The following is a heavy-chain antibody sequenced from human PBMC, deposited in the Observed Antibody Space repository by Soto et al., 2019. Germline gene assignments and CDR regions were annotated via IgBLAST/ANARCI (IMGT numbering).Heavy chain of an antibody. V-gene: IGHV3-30-3*01. CDR1: GFTFSSYA. Sequence: QVQLVESGGGVVQPGRSLRLSCAASGFTFSSYAMHWVRQAPGKGLEWVAVISYDGSNKYYADSVKGRFTISRDNSKNTLYLQMNSLRAEDTAVYYCARDRYDFWSGYFGYWGQGTLVTVSS. CDR2: ISYDGSNK. D-gene: IGHD3-3*01. J-gene: IGHJ4*02. CDR3: ARDRYDFWSGYFGY.